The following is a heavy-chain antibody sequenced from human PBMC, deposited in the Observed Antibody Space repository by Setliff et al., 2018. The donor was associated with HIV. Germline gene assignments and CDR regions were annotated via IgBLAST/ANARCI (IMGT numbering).Heavy chain of an antibody. J-gene: IGHJ5*02. CDR3: ARVAGIPWFDP. CDR1: GGSFPVYS. CDR2: VDHSGSA. V-gene: IGHV4-34*01. Sequence: SSETLSLTCAVYGGSFPVYSWTWIRQSPIKGLEWIGEVDHSGSATYNPSLKSRVAISMDTSKKQFSLRLKSVTAADTAVYYCARVAGIPWFDPWGQGALVTVSS. D-gene: IGHD2-21*01.